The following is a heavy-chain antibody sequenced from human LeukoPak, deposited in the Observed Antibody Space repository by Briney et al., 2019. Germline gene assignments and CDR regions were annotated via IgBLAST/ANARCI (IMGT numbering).Heavy chain of an antibody. D-gene: IGHD2/OR15-2a*01. CDR2: INSDGSST. CDR3: ARDRLSHFDY. CDR1: GFTFSTYW. J-gene: IGHJ4*02. Sequence: PGGSLRLSCAASGFTFSTYWMHWVRQAPGKGLVWVSGINSDGSSTRYADSVKGRFTISRDNAKTTLYLQMNSLGAEDTAVYYCARDRLSHFDYWGQGTLVTVSS. V-gene: IGHV3-74*01.